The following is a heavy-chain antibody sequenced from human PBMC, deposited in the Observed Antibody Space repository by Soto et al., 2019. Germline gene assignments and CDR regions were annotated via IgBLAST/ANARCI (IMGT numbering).Heavy chain of an antibody. V-gene: IGHV4-4*07. CDR3: ARGFGSSWYYFDY. J-gene: IGHJ4*02. D-gene: IGHD2-2*01. CDR1: GGSINSYY. CDR2: IYTSGST. Sequence: LSLTCTVSGGSINSYYWTWIRQPAGKGLEWIGRIYTSGSTNYNPSLKSRVTMSVDTSKNQFSLKLTSVTAADTAVYYCARGFGSSWYYFDYWGQGTQVTVSS.